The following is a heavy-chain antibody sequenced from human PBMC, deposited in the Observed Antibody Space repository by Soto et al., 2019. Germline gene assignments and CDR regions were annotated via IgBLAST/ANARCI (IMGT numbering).Heavy chain of an antibody. Sequence: GGSLRLSCAASVFTFSYYGMHWVRQAPGKGLEWVAVISNDGSNKYHGDSVKGRFTISRDNSKNTLYLQMDSLRAEDTAVYYCAKSLYYDILSGSGMDVWGQGTTVTVSS. CDR3: AKSLYYDILSGSGMDV. V-gene: IGHV3-30*18. CDR1: VFTFSYYG. CDR2: ISNDGSNK. D-gene: IGHD3-9*01. J-gene: IGHJ6*02.